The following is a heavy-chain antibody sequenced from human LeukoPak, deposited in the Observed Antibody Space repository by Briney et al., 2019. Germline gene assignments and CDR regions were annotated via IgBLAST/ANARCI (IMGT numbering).Heavy chain of an antibody. Sequence: ASVKVSCKASGYTLTGYYMHWVRQAPGQGLEWMGWINPNSGGTNYAQKFQGRVTMTRDTSISTAYMELSRLRSDDTAVYYCARVRYSSGWSGYFDYWGQGTLVTVSS. CDR2: INPNSGGT. J-gene: IGHJ4*02. V-gene: IGHV1-2*02. CDR1: GYTLTGYY. CDR3: ARVRYSSGWSGYFDY. D-gene: IGHD6-19*01.